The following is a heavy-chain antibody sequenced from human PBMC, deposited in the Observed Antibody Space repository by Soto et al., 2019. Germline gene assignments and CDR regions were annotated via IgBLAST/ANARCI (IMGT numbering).Heavy chain of an antibody. CDR2: SSGSGGST. CDR3: ANSFHDYGDY. D-gene: IGHD4-17*01. Sequence: EVQLLESGGGLVQPGGSLRLPCAASGFTFSSYAMSWVRQAPGKGLEWVSASSGSGGSTYYADSVKGRFTISRDNSKNTLYLQMNSLRAEDTAVYYCANSFHDYGDYWGQGTLVTVSS. V-gene: IGHV3-23*01. CDR1: GFTFSSYA. J-gene: IGHJ4*02.